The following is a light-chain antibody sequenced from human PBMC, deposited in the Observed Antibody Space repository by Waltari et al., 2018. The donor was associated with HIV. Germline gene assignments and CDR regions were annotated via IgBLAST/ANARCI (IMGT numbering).Light chain of an antibody. J-gene: IGLJ2*01. CDR1: SPNNGKNY. CDR3: AAWDDSLSGHVV. CDR2: RSN. Sequence: QSVLTQPPSASGTPGQRVTIPRSGRSPNNGKNYVNWYQQLPGTAPKLLIYRSNQRPSGVPGRFSGSKSGTSASLAISGLRSEDEADYYCAAWDDSLSGHVVFGGGTKLTVL. V-gene: IGLV1-47*01.